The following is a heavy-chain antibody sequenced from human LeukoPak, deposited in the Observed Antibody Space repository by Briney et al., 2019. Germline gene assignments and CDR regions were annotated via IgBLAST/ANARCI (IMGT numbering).Heavy chain of an antibody. D-gene: IGHD6-13*01. V-gene: IGHV4-30-4*07. J-gene: IGHJ5*02. CDR2: IYYSGST. CDR3: ARGLLVRPYNWFDP. CDR1: GGSISSGGYS. Sequence: SETLSLTCAVSGGSISSGGYSWSWIRQPPGKGLEWIGYIYYSGSTYYNPSLKSRVTISVDTSKNQFSLKLSSVTAADTAVYYCARGLLVRPYNWFDPWGQGTLVTVSS.